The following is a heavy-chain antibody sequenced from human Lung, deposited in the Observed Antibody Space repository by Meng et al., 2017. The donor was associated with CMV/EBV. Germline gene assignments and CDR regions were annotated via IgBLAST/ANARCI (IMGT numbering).Heavy chain of an antibody. CDR1: GLTFNSYA. CDR2: ISYDGSNK. J-gene: IGHJ4*02. V-gene: IGHV3-30*04. D-gene: IGHD5-18*01. CDR3: AGSPSDIHLWFVF. Sequence: SCAASGLTFNSYAMHWVRQAPGKGLEWVALISYDGSNKYYTDSVRGRFTISRDNSKNTLYLRMNSLRPEDTAVYYCAGSPSDIHLWFVFWGQGTLVTVSS.